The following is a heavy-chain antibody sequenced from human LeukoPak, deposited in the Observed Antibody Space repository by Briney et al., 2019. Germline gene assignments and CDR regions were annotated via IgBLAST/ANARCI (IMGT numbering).Heavy chain of an antibody. D-gene: IGHD5-18*01. CDR2: INHSGST. V-gene: IGHV4-34*01. CDR3: ARVWIQLWLPNWLDP. J-gene: IGHJ5*02. CDR1: GGSFSGYY. Sequence: SETLSLTCGVYGGSFSGYYWSWIRQPPGKGLEWIGEINHSGSTNYNPSLKSRVTMSLDTSRNQFSLKLSSVTAADTAVYYCARVWIQLWLPNWLDPWGQGTLVTVSS.